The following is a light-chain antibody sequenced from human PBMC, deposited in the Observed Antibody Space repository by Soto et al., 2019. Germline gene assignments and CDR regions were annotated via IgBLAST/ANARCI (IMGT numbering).Light chain of an antibody. J-gene: IGLJ1*01. CDR1: SSDVDRYDY. V-gene: IGLV2-14*01. Sequence: QSALTQPASVSGSPGQSITISCTGTSSDVDRYDYVSWYQQHPGKAPKLMIYEVSNRPSGVSNRFSGSKSGNTASLTISGLQAEDEADYYCSSYTSSGTYVFGTGTKVTVL. CDR2: EVS. CDR3: SSYTSSGTYV.